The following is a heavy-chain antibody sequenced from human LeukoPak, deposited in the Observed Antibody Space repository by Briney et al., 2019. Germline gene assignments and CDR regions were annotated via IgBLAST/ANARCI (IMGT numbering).Heavy chain of an antibody. CDR3: AKSAYYDSSGFYREYYFDY. D-gene: IGHD3-22*01. CDR2: ISGSGGST. J-gene: IGHJ4*02. CDR1: RFTFSNYA. Sequence: GGSLRLSCAASRFTFSNYAMSRVRQAPGKGLEWVSTISGSGGSTYYADSVKGRFTISRDNSKNTLHLQMNSLRAEDTAVYYCAKSAYYDSSGFYREYYFDYWGQGTLVTVSS. V-gene: IGHV3-23*01.